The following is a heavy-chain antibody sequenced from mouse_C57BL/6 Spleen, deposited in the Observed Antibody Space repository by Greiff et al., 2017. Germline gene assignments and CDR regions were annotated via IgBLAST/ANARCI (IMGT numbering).Heavy chain of an antibody. V-gene: IGHV2-6*03. CDR2: IWSDGST. CDR1: GFSLTSYG. J-gene: IGHJ3*01. Sequence: VQLVESGPGLVAPSQSLSITCTVSGFSLTSYGVHWVRQPPGKGLEWLVVIWSDGSTTYNSALKSRLSISKDNSKSQVFLKMNSLQTDDTAMYYCAREGSSMGNYGGWFAYWGQGTLVTVSA. D-gene: IGHD2-1*01. CDR3: AREGSSMGNYGGWFAY.